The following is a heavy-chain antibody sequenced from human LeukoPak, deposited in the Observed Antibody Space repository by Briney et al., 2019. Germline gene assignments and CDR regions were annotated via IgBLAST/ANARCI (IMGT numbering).Heavy chain of an antibody. Sequence: SETLSLTCTGTGGSISSSSYYWGWIRQPPGKGLEWIGSIYYSGSTYYNPSLKSRVTISVDTSKNQFSLKLSSVTAADTAVYYCASQQYYDSSGYCFDYWGQGTLVTVSS. CDR2: IYYSGST. D-gene: IGHD3-22*01. CDR3: ASQQYYDSSGYCFDY. V-gene: IGHV4-39*01. CDR1: GGSISSSSYY. J-gene: IGHJ4*02.